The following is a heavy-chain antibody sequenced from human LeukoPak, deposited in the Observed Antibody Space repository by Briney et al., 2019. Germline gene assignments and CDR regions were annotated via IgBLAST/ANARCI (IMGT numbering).Heavy chain of an antibody. CDR3: AKELGGYDAFDI. Sequence: PGGSLRLSCAASGFTFSAYGMHWVRQAPGKGLEWVAALSNGAKTNAYADAVKGRFTNTRENSRNTLFVQMNSLRPEDTAVYYCAKELGGYDAFDIWGQGTMVTVSS. D-gene: IGHD3-22*01. CDR1: GFTFSAYG. V-gene: IGHV3-30*18. J-gene: IGHJ3*02. CDR2: LSNGAKTN.